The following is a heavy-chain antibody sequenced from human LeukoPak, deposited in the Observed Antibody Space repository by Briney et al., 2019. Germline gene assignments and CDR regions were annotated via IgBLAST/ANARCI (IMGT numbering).Heavy chain of an antibody. CDR1: GFTINSNY. CDR3: ARGGGYYPIDY. V-gene: IGHV3-53*01. D-gene: IGHD2-15*01. Sequence: GGSLRLSCAASGFTINSNYMNWVRQAPGKGLEWVSVLYSDGRTYYADSVKGRFTISRDTSKNTLYLQVNSLRAEDTAVYYCARGGGYYPIDYWGQGTLVTVSS. J-gene: IGHJ4*02. CDR2: LYSDGRT.